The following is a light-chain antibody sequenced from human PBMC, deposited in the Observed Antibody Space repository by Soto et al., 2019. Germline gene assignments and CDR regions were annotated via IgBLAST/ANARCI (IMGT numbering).Light chain of an antibody. CDR1: SSDVGGYNY. J-gene: IGLJ1*01. Sequence: QSVLTQPASVSGSPGQSITISCTGTSSDVGGYNYVSWYQQHPGKAPKLLIYDVNNRPSGVSNRFSGSKSGNTASLIISALQAEDEADYYCSSYTDSSPFVFGTGTKVTVL. CDR3: SSYTDSSPFV. CDR2: DVN. V-gene: IGLV2-14*03.